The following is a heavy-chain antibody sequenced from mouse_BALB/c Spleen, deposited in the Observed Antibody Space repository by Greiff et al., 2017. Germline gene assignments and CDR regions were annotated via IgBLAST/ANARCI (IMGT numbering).Heavy chain of an antibody. D-gene: IGHD1-2*01. J-gene: IGHJ2*01. V-gene: IGHV5-6-3*01. CDR2: INSNGGST. CDR1: GFTFSSYG. Sequence: EVQLVESGGGLVQPGGSLKLSCAASGFTFSSYGMSWVRQTPDKRLELVATINSNGGSTYYPDSVKGRITISRDNAKNTLYLQMSSLKSEDTAMYYCARDSLLRSYYFDYWGQGTTLTVSS. CDR3: ARDSLLRSYYFDY.